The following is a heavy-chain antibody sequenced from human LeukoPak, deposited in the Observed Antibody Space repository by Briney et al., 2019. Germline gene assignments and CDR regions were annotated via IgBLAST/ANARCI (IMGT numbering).Heavy chain of an antibody. J-gene: IGHJ6*02. V-gene: IGHV3-9*01. CDR2: ISWNSGSI. CDR3: AKDIKAIWFGELMDYYYYYGMDV. CDR1: GFTFDDYA. Sequence: GRSLRLSCAASGFTFDDYAMHWVRQAPGKGLEWVSGISWNSGSIGYADSVKGRFTISRDNAKNSLYLQMNSLRAEDTALYYCAKDIKAIWFGELMDYYYYYGMDVWGQGTTVTVSS. D-gene: IGHD3-10*01.